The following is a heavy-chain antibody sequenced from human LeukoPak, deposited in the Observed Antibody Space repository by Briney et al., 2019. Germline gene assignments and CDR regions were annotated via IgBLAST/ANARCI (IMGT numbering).Heavy chain of an antibody. V-gene: IGHV3-33*01. CDR3: ARDSGVGSYYFDY. CDR1: GFTFSSYG. CDR2: IWYDGSNK. J-gene: IGHJ4*02. D-gene: IGHD3-10*01. Sequence: GGSLRLSCAVSGFTFSSYGMHWVRQAPGKGLEWVAVIWYDGSNKYYADSVRGRFTISRDNSKNTLYVQMNSLRAEDTAVYYCARDSGVGSYYFDYWGQGTLVTVSS.